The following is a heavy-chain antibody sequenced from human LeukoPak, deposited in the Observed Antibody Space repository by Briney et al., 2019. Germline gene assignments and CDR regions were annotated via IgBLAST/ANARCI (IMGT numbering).Heavy chain of an antibody. CDR1: GYSFTSYW. CDR2: IYPGDSDT. CDR3: ARRRYCGGDCYDRAFDI. Sequence: GESLKISCKGSGYSFTSYWIGWVRQMPGKGLEWMGIIYPGDSDTRYSPSFQGQVTILADKSISTAYLQWSSLKASDTAMYYCARRRYCGGDCYDRAFDIWGQGTMVTVSS. V-gene: IGHV5-51*01. D-gene: IGHD2-21*02. J-gene: IGHJ3*02.